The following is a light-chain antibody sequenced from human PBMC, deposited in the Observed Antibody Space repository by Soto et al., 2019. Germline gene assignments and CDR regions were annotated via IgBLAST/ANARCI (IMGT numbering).Light chain of an antibody. J-gene: IGKJ1*01. CDR1: QSVGGN. CDR3: QQYNNWPRT. CDR2: GAS. V-gene: IGKV3-15*01. Sequence: EIVMTQSPGTLSVSPGERATLSCRASQSVGGNLAWYQQKPGQAPRLLIYGASTRATGIPARFSGSGSGTEFPLTISSLESEDFAVYYCQQYNNWPRTFGQGTKVEIK.